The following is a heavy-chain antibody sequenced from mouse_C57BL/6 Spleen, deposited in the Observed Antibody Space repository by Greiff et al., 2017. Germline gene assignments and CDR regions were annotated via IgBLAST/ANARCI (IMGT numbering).Heavy chain of an antibody. CDR1: GYSITSGYY. V-gene: IGHV3-6*01. D-gene: IGHD4-1*01. CDR3: ASLTPYAMDY. CDR2: ISYDGSN. Sequence: EVKLQESGPGLVKPSQSLSLTCSVTGYSITSGYYWNWIRQFPGNKLEWMGYISYDGSNNYNPSLKNRISITRDTSKNQFFLKLNSVTTEDTATYYCASLTPYAMDYWGQGTSVTVSS. J-gene: IGHJ4*01.